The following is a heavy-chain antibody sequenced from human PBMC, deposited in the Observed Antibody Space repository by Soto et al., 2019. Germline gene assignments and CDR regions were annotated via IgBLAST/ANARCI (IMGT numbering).Heavy chain of an antibody. CDR2: INHSGST. V-gene: IGHV4-34*01. J-gene: IGHJ4*02. D-gene: IGHD3-9*01. Sequence: SETLSLTCAVYGGSFSGYYWSWIRQPPGKGLEWIGEINHSGSTNYNPSLKSRVTISVDTSKNQFSLKLSSVTAADTAVYYCARGPGRYFDWLLKYYFDYWGQGTLVTVSS. CDR1: GGSFSGYY. CDR3: ARGPGRYFDWLLKYYFDY.